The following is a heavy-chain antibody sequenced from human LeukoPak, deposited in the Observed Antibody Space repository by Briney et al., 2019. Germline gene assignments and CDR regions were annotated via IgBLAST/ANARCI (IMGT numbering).Heavy chain of an antibody. V-gene: IGHV3-23*01. D-gene: IGHD3-22*01. CDR2: ISGSGGST. J-gene: IGHJ4*02. CDR3: AKGYYYDSSGYYYGQSFFDY. CDR1: GFTFSSYA. Sequence: TGGSLRLSCAASGFTFSSYAMSWVRQAPGKGLEWVSAISGSGGSTYYADSVKGRFTISRDNSKNTLYLQMNSLRAEDTAVYYCAKGYYYDSSGYYYGQSFFDYWGQGTLVTVSS.